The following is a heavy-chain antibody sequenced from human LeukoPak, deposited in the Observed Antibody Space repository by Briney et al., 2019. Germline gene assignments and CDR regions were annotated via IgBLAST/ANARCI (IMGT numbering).Heavy chain of an antibody. CDR2: ISTGSSTT. V-gene: IGHV3-48*01. D-gene: IGHD3-22*01. J-gene: IGHJ4*02. Sequence: GGSLRLSCAASEFAFSTYNMNWVRQAPGKGLEWVSYISTGSSTTYYADSVKGRFTLSRENSKKTLYLQMNGLRAEDTAVYYCAKDHRYYDSSGYPRTDYFDSWGQGTLVTVSS. CDR3: AKDHRYYDSSGYPRTDYFDS. CDR1: EFAFSTYN.